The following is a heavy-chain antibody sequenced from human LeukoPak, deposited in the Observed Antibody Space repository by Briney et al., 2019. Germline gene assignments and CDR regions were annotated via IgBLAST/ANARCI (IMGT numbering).Heavy chain of an antibody. CDR1: GYTFAGYY. Sequence: ASVKVSCKASGYTFAGYYMHWVRQAPGQGLEWMGWINPNSGGTNYAQKFQGRVTMTRDTSISTAYMELSRLRSDDTAVYYCARSKVVVAAKVFDYWGQGTLVTVSS. D-gene: IGHD2-15*01. CDR2: INPNSGGT. V-gene: IGHV1-2*02. J-gene: IGHJ4*02. CDR3: ARSKVVVAAKVFDY.